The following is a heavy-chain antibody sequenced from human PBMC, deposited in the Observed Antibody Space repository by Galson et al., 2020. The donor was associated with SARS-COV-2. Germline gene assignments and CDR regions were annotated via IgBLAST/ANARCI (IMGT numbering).Heavy chain of an antibody. V-gene: IGHV4-59*08. Sequence: ETSETLSLTCTVSRGSISNHYWSWIRQPPGKGLEWIGYIDDSGTTNFNPSLKSRVTISLDTPKNQFSLKLNSVTAADTAVYYCAKLAEGGRSAEDYWGQGARVTGSS. CDR1: RGSISNHY. D-gene: IGHD6-13*01. CDR2: IDDSGTT. J-gene: IGHJ4*02. CDR3: AKLAEGGRSAEDY.